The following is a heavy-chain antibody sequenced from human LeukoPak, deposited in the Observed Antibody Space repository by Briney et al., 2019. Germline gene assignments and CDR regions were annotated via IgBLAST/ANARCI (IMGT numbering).Heavy chain of an antibody. CDR3: ATETGAFDI. J-gene: IGHJ3*02. V-gene: IGHV3-74*01. Sequence: GGSLRLSCAASGFSFSSYWMHWVRQAPGKGLVWVSGINSYGSNTIYADSVKGRFTISRDNARNTLDLQMNSLRAEDTAVYYCATETGAFDIWGQGTMVTVSS. CDR2: INSYGSNT. CDR1: GFSFSSYW.